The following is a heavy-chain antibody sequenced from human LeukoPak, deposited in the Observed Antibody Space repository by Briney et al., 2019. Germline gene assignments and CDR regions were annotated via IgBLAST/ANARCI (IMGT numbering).Heavy chain of an antibody. CDR1: GYTFSNYC. Sequence: ASVKVSFKASGYTFSNYCMHWVRQAPGQGLEWMGILNPTYDIPIYAQKFEGRVTMTRDMSTSTVYMELSSLTSDGTAVYFCAKDPRNILTGDYDDFDIWGQGTMVIVSS. D-gene: IGHD3-9*01. CDR2: LNPTYDIP. J-gene: IGHJ3*02. CDR3: AKDPRNILTGDYDDFDI. V-gene: IGHV1-46*01.